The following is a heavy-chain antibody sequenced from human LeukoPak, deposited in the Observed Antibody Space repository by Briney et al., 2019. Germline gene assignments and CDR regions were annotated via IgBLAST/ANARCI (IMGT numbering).Heavy chain of an antibody. J-gene: IGHJ6*02. V-gene: IGHV4-34*01. D-gene: IGHD3-3*01. Sequence: PSETLSLTCAVYGGSFSGYYWSWIRQPPGKGLEWIGEINHSGSTNYNPSLKSRVTISVDTSKNQFSLKLSSVTAADTAVYYCAREPQINYDFWSGYYRYYYYYYGMDVWGQGTTVTVSS. CDR3: AREPQINYDFWSGYYRYYYYYYGMDV. CDR1: GGSFSGYY. CDR2: INHSGST.